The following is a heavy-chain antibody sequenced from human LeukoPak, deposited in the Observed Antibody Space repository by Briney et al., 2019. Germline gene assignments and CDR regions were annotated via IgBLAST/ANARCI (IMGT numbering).Heavy chain of an antibody. CDR3: ARAPKETGDFGP. D-gene: IGHD7-27*01. Sequence: SETLSLTCTVSGYSISIGYYWGWIRQPPGKGLEWIGEINHSGSTNYNPSLKSRVTISVDTSKNQFSLKLNSVTPEDTAVYYCARAPKETGDFGPWGQGTLVTVSS. CDR1: GYSISIGYY. V-gene: IGHV4-38-2*02. CDR2: INHSGST. J-gene: IGHJ5*02.